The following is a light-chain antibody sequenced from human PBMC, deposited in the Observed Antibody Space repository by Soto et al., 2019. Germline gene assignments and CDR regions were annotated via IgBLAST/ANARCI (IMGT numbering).Light chain of an antibody. CDR3: QKYDSAPRT. J-gene: IGKJ1*01. Sequence: DIQMTQSPSSLSASVGDSVTITCRASQGINNYLAWYQQKPGKVPVLLIYTASTLKPGVPSRFSGRGAGTDFTLTISSLQPEDFATYYCQKYDSAPRTFGQGTKV. CDR1: QGINNY. CDR2: TAS. V-gene: IGKV1-27*01.